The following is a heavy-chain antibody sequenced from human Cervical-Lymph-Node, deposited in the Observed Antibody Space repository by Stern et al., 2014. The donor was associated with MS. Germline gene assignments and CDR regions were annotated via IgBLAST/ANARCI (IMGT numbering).Heavy chain of an antibody. CDR3: ARMMGSGYRHYFDY. V-gene: IGHV2-70*04. Sequence: QVTLRESGPALVKPTQTLTLTCTFSGFSLVTSGVRVSWIRQPPGKALEWPARIDWNDKTFYNTSLMTRLTISKDTSKNQLVLTMTNVDPVDTATYYCARMMGSGYRHYFDYWGQGTPVTVS. D-gene: IGHD3-3*01. CDR1: GFSLVTSGVR. J-gene: IGHJ4*02. CDR2: IDWNDKT.